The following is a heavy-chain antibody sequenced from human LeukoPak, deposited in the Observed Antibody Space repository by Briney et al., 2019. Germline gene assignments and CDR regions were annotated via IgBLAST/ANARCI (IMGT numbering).Heavy chain of an antibody. CDR3: ARGRHCSGGSCYSNWFDP. V-gene: IGHV1-8*01. CDR1: GYTFTSYD. J-gene: IGHJ5*02. Sequence: ASVKVSCKASGYTFTSYDINWVRQATGQGLEWMGWMNPNSGNTGYAQKFQGRVTMTRNTSISTAYMELSSLRSEDTAVYYCARGRHCSGGSCYSNWFDPWGQGTLVTVSS. D-gene: IGHD2-15*01. CDR2: MNPNSGNT.